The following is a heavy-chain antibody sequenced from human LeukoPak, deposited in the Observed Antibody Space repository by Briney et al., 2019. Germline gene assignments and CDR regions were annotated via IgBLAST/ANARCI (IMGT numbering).Heavy chain of an antibody. V-gene: IGHV3-7*01. Sequence: PGGSLRLSCAASGFTFSSYGMHWVRQAPGKGLEWVAKIKQDGSQRYYVDSVTGRFTISRDNAKNSLYLQMNSLRADDTAVYYCARGFCTSGRCSKYDYWGQGTLVTVSS. D-gene: IGHD2-15*01. CDR1: GFTFSSYG. CDR3: ARGFCTSGRCSKYDY. J-gene: IGHJ4*02. CDR2: IKQDGSQR.